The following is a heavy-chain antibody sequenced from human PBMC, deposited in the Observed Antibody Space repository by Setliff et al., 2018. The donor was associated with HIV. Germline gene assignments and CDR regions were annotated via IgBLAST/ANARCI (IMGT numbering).Heavy chain of an antibody. J-gene: IGHJ1*01. CDR1: GYTFTSYG. D-gene: IGHD2-15*01. V-gene: IGHV1-18*01. CDR3: ARDPGYCSVGRCYGAYFQH. CDR2: ISAYNGDT. Sequence: ASVKVSCKASGYTFTSYGISWVRQAPGQGLEWMGWISAYNGDTHFEQNLQGRVTMTTDTSTSTAYMELRSLRSDDTAMFYCARDPGYCSVGRCYGAYFQHWGQGTLVTVSS.